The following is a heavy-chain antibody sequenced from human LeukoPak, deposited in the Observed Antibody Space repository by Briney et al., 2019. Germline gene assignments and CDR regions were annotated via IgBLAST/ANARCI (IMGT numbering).Heavy chain of an antibody. Sequence: GGSLRISLTAPGFTFSSYATGWGRPAPGKGLEGGSGIIGSTRYTYYADSVKGRFTISRDDSKNMLYLQMNSLRADHTAVYYCAKNWNDGWSYFDLWGQGTLVTASP. V-gene: IGHV3-23*01. CDR3: AKNWNDGWSYFDL. J-gene: IGHJ4*02. CDR2: IIGSTRYT. D-gene: IGHD1-1*01. CDR1: GFTFSSYA.